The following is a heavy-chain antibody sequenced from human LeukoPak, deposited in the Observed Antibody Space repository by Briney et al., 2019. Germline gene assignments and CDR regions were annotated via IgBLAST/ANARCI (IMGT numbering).Heavy chain of an antibody. CDR1: GFTFSSYA. D-gene: IGHD6-13*01. Sequence: GGSLRLSCAASGFTFSSYAMSWVRQAPGKGLEWVSAISVGGGGTTYADSVKGRFTISRDNSKNTLYLQMNSLRAEDTAVYYCAGSSSWYYFKYWGQGTLVTVSS. CDR3: AGSSSWYYFKY. CDR2: ISVGGGGT. V-gene: IGHV3-23*01. J-gene: IGHJ4*02.